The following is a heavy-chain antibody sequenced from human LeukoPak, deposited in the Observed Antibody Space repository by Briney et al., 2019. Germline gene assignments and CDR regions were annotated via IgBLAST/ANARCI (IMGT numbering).Heavy chain of an antibody. CDR3: AKDSYGSGTTADY. J-gene: IGHJ4*02. V-gene: IGHV3-33*06. CDR1: GFTFSKYG. D-gene: IGHD3-10*01. Sequence: PGGSLRLSCAASGFTFSKYGMHWIRQAPGKGLEWVAVIWSNGNNVCYVESVKGRFTISRDNSKNTLYLQMNSLRAEDTAVYYCAKDSYGSGTTADYWGQGTLVTVSS. CDR2: IWSNGNNV.